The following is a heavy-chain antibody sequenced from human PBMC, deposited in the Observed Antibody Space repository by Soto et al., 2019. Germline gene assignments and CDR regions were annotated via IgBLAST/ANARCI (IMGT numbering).Heavy chain of an antibody. V-gene: IGHV4-34*01. CDR3: ARLDYYDSSGYDY. D-gene: IGHD3-22*01. J-gene: IGHJ4*02. Sequence: ASETLSLTCAVYGGSFSGYYWSWIRQPPGKGLGWIGEINHSGSTNYNPSLKSRVTISVDTSKNQFSLKLSSVTAADTAVYYCARLDYYDSSGYDYWGQGTLVTVSS. CDR2: INHSGST. CDR1: GGSFSGYY.